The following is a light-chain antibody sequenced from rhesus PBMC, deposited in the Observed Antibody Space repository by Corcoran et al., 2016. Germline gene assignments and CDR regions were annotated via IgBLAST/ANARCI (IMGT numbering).Light chain of an antibody. Sequence: DIQMTQSPSSLSASVGDTVTITCRASQGISSWLAWYQQKPGKAPKLLISKASSLQSGVPSRFSGSGSGTDFTLTISSLQSEDFATYYCQQYSSRPYSFGQGTKVEIK. CDR2: KAS. CDR3: QQYSSRPYS. V-gene: IGKV1-22*01. J-gene: IGKJ2*01. CDR1: QGISSW.